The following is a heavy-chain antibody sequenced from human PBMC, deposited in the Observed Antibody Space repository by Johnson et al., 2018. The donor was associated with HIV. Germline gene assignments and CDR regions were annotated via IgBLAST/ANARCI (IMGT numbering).Heavy chain of an antibody. Sequence: QVQLVESGGGVMQPGKSLRLSCEASGFTFRSYAMHWVRQAPGKGLEWVAVITYDGRNKYYADSVKGRFIIFRDNSKNTVYLQMSGLTGEDTATYYCARESTPWGGDYVGYSFDLWGQGTTVTVTS. V-gene: IGHV3-30*04. CDR1: GFTFRSYA. CDR2: ITYDGRNK. CDR3: ARESTPWGGDYVGYSFDL. D-gene: IGHD4-17*01. J-gene: IGHJ3*01.